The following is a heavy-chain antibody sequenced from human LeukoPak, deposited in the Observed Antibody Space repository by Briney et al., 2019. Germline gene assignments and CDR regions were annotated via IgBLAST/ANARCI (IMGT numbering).Heavy chain of an antibody. J-gene: IGHJ4*02. Sequence: QPGGSLRLSCAASGFTFSSYAMHWVRQAPGKGLEWEAVISYDGSNKYYADSVKGRFTISRDNSKNTLYLQMNSLRAEDTAVYYCARDVHYYGYLTTFDYWGQGTLVTVSS. CDR1: GFTFSSYA. CDR2: ISYDGSNK. D-gene: IGHD3-10*01. CDR3: ARDVHYYGYLTTFDY. V-gene: IGHV3-30-3*01.